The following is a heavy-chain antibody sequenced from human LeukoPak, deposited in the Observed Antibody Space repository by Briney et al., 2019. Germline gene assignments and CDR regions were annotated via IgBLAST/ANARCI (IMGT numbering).Heavy chain of an antibody. D-gene: IGHD3-10*01. Sequence: GGSLRLSCAASGLTFSSYWMSWVRQAPGKGLEWVANIKQDGSEKYYVDSVKGRFTISRDNAKNSLYLQMNSLRAEDTAVYYCARDWQGWFGEFPPLDYWGQGTLVTVSS. CDR1: GLTFSSYW. CDR2: IKQDGSEK. V-gene: IGHV3-7*01. J-gene: IGHJ4*02. CDR3: ARDWQGWFGEFPPLDY.